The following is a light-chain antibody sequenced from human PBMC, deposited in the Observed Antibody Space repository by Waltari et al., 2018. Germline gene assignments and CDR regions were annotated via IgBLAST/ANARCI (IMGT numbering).Light chain of an antibody. V-gene: IGKV4-1*01. Sequence: DIVLTHSPDSLALSPGESAPLNRKSRQSVLYNTNNKNYLGWYQQKPGQPPRLLISWASTRESGVPDRFSGSGSGTDFTLTISRLQAEDVAVYYCQQCYTSPYTFGQGTKVEIK. CDR3: QQCYTSPYT. J-gene: IGKJ1*01. CDR1: QSVLYNTNNKNY. CDR2: WAS.